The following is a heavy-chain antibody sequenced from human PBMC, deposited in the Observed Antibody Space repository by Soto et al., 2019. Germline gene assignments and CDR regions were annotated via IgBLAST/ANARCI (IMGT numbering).Heavy chain of an antibody. J-gene: IGHJ5*02. CDR1: GGSISTGGYY. Sequence: QVQLQESGPGLVKPSQTLSLTCTVSGGSISTGGYYWSWIRQHPGKGLEWIGYISNSATTSYNPSLKSRVTISVDTSKNQFSLKLSSVTVADTAVYYCARDPAPWGQGALVTVSS. CDR2: ISNSATT. CDR3: ARDPAP. V-gene: IGHV4-31*03.